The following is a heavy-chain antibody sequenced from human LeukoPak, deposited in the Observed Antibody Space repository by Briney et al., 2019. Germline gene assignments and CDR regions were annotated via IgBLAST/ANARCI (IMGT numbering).Heavy chain of an antibody. CDR3: ARDIYGSGSSQFDY. D-gene: IGHD3-10*01. Sequence: GGSLRLSCEASGFTFSSYWMSWVRQAPGKGLEWVANINRDGSEKYYVDSVKGRFTISRDNAKNSLYLQVNSLRAEDTAVYYCARDIYGSGSSQFDYWGQGTLVTVSS. CDR2: INRDGSEK. V-gene: IGHV3-7*05. CDR1: GFTFSSYW. J-gene: IGHJ4*02.